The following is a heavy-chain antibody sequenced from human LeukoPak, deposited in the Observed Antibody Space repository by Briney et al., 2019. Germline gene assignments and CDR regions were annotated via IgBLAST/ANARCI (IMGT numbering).Heavy chain of an antibody. Sequence: GGPLRLSCAVSGFTFSYYGMNWVRQAPGKGLEWVSYISSNSRTVDYADSVKGRFTISRDNSKNTLYLQMNSLRAEDTAVYYCARARSSYGYGDAFDIWGQGTMVTVSS. CDR1: GFTFSYYG. CDR3: ARARSSYGYGDAFDI. V-gene: IGHV3-48*01. CDR2: ISSNSRTV. D-gene: IGHD5-18*01. J-gene: IGHJ3*02.